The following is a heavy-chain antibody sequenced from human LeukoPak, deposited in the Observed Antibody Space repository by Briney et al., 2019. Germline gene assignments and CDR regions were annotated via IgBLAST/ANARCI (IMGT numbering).Heavy chain of an antibody. CDR2: IIPIFGTA. Sequence: GGSLRLSCAASGFTFSSYAISWVRQAPGQGLEWMGGIIPIFGTANYAQKFQGRVTITADESTSTAYMELSSLRSEDTAVYYCAREDTSGGAFDIWGQGTMVTVSS. V-gene: IGHV1-69*01. CDR3: AREDTSGGAFDI. J-gene: IGHJ3*02. CDR1: GFTFSSYA. D-gene: IGHD5-18*01.